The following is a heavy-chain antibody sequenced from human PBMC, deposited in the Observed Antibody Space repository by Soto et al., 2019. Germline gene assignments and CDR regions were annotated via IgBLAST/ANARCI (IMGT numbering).Heavy chain of an antibody. Sequence: SVKVSCKASGGTFSSYAISWVRQAPGQGLERMGGIIPIFGTANYAQKFQGRVTITADESTSTAYMELSSLRSEDTAVYYCARDMGYCSSTSCRNFDYWGQGTLVTVSS. V-gene: IGHV1-69*13. CDR1: GGTFSSYA. D-gene: IGHD2-2*01. CDR2: IIPIFGTA. CDR3: ARDMGYCSSTSCRNFDY. J-gene: IGHJ4*02.